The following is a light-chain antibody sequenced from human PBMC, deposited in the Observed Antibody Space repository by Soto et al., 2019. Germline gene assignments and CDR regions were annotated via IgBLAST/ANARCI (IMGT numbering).Light chain of an antibody. J-gene: IGKJ1*01. V-gene: IGKV1-39*01. Sequence: EIQMTQSPSSLSASVGDRVTITCRASQSISSYLNWYQLKPRKDPNLLLYAASSLQTGVPARFSGSGSGTDFTLTISSLQPEDFATYYCQQSYSTPWTFGQGTKVEIK. CDR3: QQSYSTPWT. CDR2: AAS. CDR1: QSISSY.